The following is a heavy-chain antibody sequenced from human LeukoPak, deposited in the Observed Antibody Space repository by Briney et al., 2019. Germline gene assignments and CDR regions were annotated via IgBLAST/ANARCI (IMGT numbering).Heavy chain of an antibody. D-gene: IGHD6-19*01. CDR1: GFTLSSDG. CDR3: AKVSGSGWYLDY. CDR2: IRYDGSNK. V-gene: IGHV3-30*02. Sequence: GRSLRLSSAASGFTLSSDGMHWVCHAPGKGLEWVAFIRYDGSNKYYADSVKGRFTISRDNSKNTLYLQMNSLRAEDTAVYYCAKVSGSGWYLDYWGQGTLVTGSS. J-gene: IGHJ4*02.